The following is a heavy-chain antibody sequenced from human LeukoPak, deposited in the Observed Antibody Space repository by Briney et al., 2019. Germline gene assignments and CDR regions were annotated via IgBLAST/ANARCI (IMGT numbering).Heavy chain of an antibody. Sequence: PGGSLRLSCAASGFTFSSYGMHWVRQAPGKGLEWVAVISYDGSSKYYADSVKGRFTISRDNSKNTLYLQMNSLRAEDTAVYYCARVAMVGATVHYFDYWGQGTLVTVSS. J-gene: IGHJ4*02. CDR2: ISYDGSSK. V-gene: IGHV3-30*19. CDR1: GFTFSSYG. CDR3: ARVAMVGATVHYFDY. D-gene: IGHD1-26*01.